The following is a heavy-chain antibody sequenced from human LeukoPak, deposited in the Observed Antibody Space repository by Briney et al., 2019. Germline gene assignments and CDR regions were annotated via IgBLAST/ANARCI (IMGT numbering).Heavy chain of an antibody. CDR3: ARDRLDDYGDVLHYFDY. CDR2: IIPIFGTA. CDR1: GGTFSSYA. D-gene: IGHD4-17*01. Sequence: SVKVSCKASGGTFSSYAISWVRQAPGQGLEWMGGIIPIFGTANYAQKFQGRVTITTDESTSTAYMELSSLRSEDTAVYYCARDRLDDYGDVLHYFDYWGQGTLVTVSS. J-gene: IGHJ4*02. V-gene: IGHV1-69*05.